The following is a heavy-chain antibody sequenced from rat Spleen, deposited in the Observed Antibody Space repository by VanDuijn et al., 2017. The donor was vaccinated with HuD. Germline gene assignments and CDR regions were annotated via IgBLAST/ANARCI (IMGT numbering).Heavy chain of an antibody. CDR1: GFTFSNYD. J-gene: IGHJ2*01. V-gene: IGHV5-22*01. CDR2: MSYDGSSF. CDR3: TRAENYYFDY. Sequence: EVQLVESGGGLVQPGGSMKLSCAASGFTFSNYDMAWVRQAPTKGLEWVASMSYDGSSFYYRDSVRGRFTISRNNAESTLYLQMNSLRSEDTATYYCTRAENYYFDYWGQGVMVTVSS.